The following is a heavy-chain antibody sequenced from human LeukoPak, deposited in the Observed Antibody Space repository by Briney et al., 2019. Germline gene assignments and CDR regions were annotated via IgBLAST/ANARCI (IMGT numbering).Heavy chain of an antibody. CDR1: GYSSTNYG. V-gene: IGHV1-18*01. Sequence: ASVKVSCKASGYSSTNYGISWVRQAPGQGLEWMGWIHIYRGNTNYAQKFQGRVTMTTDTSTGTVYMEVRGLRSDDTAMYYCARDVGITVADSFDPWGQGTLVTVSS. D-gene: IGHD6-13*01. CDR3: ARDVGITVADSFDP. J-gene: IGHJ5*02. CDR2: IHIYRGNT.